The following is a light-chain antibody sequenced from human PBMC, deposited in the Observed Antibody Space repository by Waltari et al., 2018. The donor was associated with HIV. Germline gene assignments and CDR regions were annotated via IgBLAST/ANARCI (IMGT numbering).Light chain of an antibody. Sequence: DIQMTQSPSSLSASVGDRVTITCRASQNIHNYVNWYQQKPGRAPTLLIYTSSYLQRGVPSRFSGSGSGTDFTLAISSQQPEDFATYYCQQSYSTPQTFGQGTNVEVK. CDR2: TSS. CDR1: QNIHNY. CDR3: QQSYSTPQT. V-gene: IGKV1-39*01. J-gene: IGKJ1*01.